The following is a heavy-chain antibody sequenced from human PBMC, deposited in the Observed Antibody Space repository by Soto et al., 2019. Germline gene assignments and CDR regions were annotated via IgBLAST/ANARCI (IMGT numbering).Heavy chain of an antibody. CDR3: ARIGLTTALL. J-gene: IGHJ4*02. CDR1: GGSINSGDYY. D-gene: IGHD4-17*01. CDR2: IYYSGST. Sequence: QVQLQESGPGLVKPSQTLSLPCTVSGGSINSGDYYWSWIRQAPGKGLEWIGYIYYSGSTYYNPPLRRRVTISIDTSKNHFFLNLSSVTAAETAVYYCARIGLTTALLWGQGTLVTVSS. V-gene: IGHV4-30-4*01.